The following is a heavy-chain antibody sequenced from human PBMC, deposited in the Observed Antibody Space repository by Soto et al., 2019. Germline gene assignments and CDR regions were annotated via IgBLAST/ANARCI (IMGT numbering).Heavy chain of an antibody. Sequence: GGSLRLSYAASGFTFSSYSMNWVRQAPGKGLEWVSAISGSGGSTYYADSVKGRFTISRDNSKNTLYLQMNSLRAEDTAVYYCAKVRPELFDYWGQGTLVTVSS. CDR2: ISGSGGST. CDR3: AKVRPELFDY. V-gene: IGHV3-23*01. J-gene: IGHJ4*02. CDR1: GFTFSSYS. D-gene: IGHD2-21*01.